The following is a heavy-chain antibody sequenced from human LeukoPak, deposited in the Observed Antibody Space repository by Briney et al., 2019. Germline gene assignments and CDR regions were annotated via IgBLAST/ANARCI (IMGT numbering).Heavy chain of an antibody. Sequence: GGSLRLSCAASAFTFSSYEMNWVRQAPGKGLECVSYISSSGSTIYYADSVKGRFTISRDNAKNSLYLQMNSLRAEDTAVYYCARDRTRDFGVVIARPHYYYGMDVWGQGTTVTVSS. CDR2: ISSSGSTI. V-gene: IGHV3-48*03. CDR1: AFTFSSYE. D-gene: IGHD3-3*01. J-gene: IGHJ6*02. CDR3: ARDRTRDFGVVIARPHYYYGMDV.